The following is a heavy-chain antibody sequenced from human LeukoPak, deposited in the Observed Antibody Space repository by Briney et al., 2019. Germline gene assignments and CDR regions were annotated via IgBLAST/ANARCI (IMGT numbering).Heavy chain of an antibody. CDR1: GYTFTGYY. CDR3: ARDHLKRPPGYYTGEYFQH. J-gene: IGHJ1*01. Sequence: GASVKVSCKASGYTFTGYYMRWVRQAPGQGLEWMGWINPNSGGTNYAQKFQGRVTMTRDTSISTAYMELSRLRSDDTAVYYCARDHLKRPPGYYTGEYFQHWGQGTLVTVSS. CDR2: INPNSGGT. V-gene: IGHV1-2*02. D-gene: IGHD3/OR15-3a*01.